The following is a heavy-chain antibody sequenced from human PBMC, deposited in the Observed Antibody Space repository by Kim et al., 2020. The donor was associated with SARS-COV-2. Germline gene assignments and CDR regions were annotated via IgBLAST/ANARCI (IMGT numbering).Heavy chain of an antibody. D-gene: IGHD3-22*01. CDR2: IYYSGST. CDR1: GGSISSGGYY. Sequence: SETLSLTCTVSGGSISSGGYYWSWIRQHPGKGLEWIGYIYYSGSTYYNPSLKSRVTISVDTSKNQFSLKLSSVTAADTAVYYCARGGDYDSSGYYYGFDYWGQGTLVTVSS. V-gene: IGHV4-31*03. J-gene: IGHJ4*02. CDR3: ARGGDYDSSGYYYGFDY.